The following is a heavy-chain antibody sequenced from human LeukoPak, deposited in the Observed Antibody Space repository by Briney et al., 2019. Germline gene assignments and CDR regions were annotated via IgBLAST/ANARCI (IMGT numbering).Heavy chain of an antibody. CDR2: ILYDGSNK. J-gene: IGHJ4*02. V-gene: IGHV3-30-3*01. D-gene: IGHD3-22*01. CDR1: GFTFSRCA. Sequence: GGSLRLSCAASGFTFSRCALHWVRQAPGKGLEWVAVILYDGSNKYYADSVKGRFTISRDNSKNTLYLQMNSLRAEDTAVYYCARTRYDSSGYYHSAPFGYWGQGTLVTVSS. CDR3: ARTRYDSSGYYHSAPFGY.